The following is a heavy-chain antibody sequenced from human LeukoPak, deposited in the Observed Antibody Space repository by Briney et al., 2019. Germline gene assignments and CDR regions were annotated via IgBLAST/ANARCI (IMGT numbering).Heavy chain of an antibody. CDR2: IYYSGST. V-gene: IGHV4-59*01. CDR1: GGSISSYY. J-gene: IGHJ5*02. CDR3: ARVQFGYSSSWLSS. D-gene: IGHD6-13*01. Sequence: SETLSLTCTVSGGSISSYYWSWIRQPPGKGLEWIGYIYYSGSTNYNPSLKSRVTISVDTSKNQFSLKLSSVTAADTAVYYCARVQFGYSSSWLSSWGQGTLVTVSS.